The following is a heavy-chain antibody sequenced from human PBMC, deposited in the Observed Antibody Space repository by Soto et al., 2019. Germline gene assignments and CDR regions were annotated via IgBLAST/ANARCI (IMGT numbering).Heavy chain of an antibody. J-gene: IGHJ5*02. V-gene: IGHV4-30-4*01. CDR3: ARFLGANLNWFDP. CDR1: GGSISSGDYY. CDR2: IDYSGSS. Sequence: QVQLQESGPGLVKPSQTLSLTCTVSGGSISSGDYYWSWIRQPPGKGLEWIGYIDYSGSSYYNPSLKSRVTTSVDMSKNQFSLKLTSVTAADTAVYYCARFLGANLNWFDPWGQGTLVTVSS.